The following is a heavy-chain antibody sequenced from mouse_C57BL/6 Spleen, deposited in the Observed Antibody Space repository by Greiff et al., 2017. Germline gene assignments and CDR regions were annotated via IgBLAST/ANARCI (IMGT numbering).Heavy chain of an antibody. CDR3: ARRGGSSLYYFDY. V-gene: IGHV1-50*01. CDR2: IDPSDSYT. J-gene: IGHJ2*01. CDR1: GYTFTSYW. D-gene: IGHD1-1*01. Sequence: QVQLQQSGAELVKPGASVKLSCKASGYTFTSYWMQWVKQRPGQGLEWIGEIDPSDSYTNYNQKFKGKATLTVDTSSSTAYMQLSILTSEDSAVYYCARRGGSSLYYFDYWGQGTTLTVSS.